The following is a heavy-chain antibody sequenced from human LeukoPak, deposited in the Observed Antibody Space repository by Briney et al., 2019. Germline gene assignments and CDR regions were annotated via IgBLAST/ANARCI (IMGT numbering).Heavy chain of an antibody. CDR2: ISTSSSYI. CDR3: AREDYSGSYSGFDY. V-gene: IGHV3-21*01. CDR1: GFTFSSYS. Sequence: PGGSLRLSCAAYGFTFSSYSMNWVRQAPGKGLEWVSFISTSSSYIYYADSVKGRFTISRDNAKNSLYLEMNSLRADDTAVYYCAREDYSGSYSGFDYWGQGTLVTVSS. D-gene: IGHD1-26*01. J-gene: IGHJ4*02.